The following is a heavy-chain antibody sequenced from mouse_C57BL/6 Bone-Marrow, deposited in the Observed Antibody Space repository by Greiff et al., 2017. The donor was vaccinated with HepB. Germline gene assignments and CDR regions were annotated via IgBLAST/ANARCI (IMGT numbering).Heavy chain of an antibody. Sequence: QVQLKQPGAELVKPGASVKMSCKASGYTFTTYPIEWMKQNHGKSLEWIGNFHPYNDDTKYNEKFKGKATLTVEKSSSTVYLELSRVTSEDSAVYYCARRTAQGYYFDYWGKGATVTVSS. CDR1: GYTFTTYP. CDR3: ARRTAQGYYFDY. D-gene: IGHD3-2*02. V-gene: IGHV1-47*01. J-gene: IGHJ2*01. CDR2: FHPYNDDT.